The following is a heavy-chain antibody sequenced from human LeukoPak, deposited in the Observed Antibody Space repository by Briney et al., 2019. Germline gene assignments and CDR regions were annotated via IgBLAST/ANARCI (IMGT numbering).Heavy chain of an antibody. CDR1: GYTLTGYY. CDR2: INPISGGT. V-gene: IGHV1-2*06. Sequence: GASVNVSFKSSGYTLTGYYMHWVRQAPGQGLEWMGRINPISGGTNYAQKFQGRVTMTRDTSISTAYMELSRLRSDDTAVYYCAAYTPPAGYNHDSYYCYGMDVWSQGTTVTVSS. CDR3: AAYTPPAGYNHDSYYCYGMDV. J-gene: IGHJ6*02. D-gene: IGHD1-1*01.